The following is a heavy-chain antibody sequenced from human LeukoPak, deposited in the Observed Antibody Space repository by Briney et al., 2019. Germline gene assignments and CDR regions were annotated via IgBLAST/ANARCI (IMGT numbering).Heavy chain of an antibody. CDR2: LIPNSGDT. V-gene: IGHV1-2*06. Sequence: ASVKVSCKASGYNFIGYYMHWVRQAPGQGLEWMGRLIPNSGDTAYGQKFQGRVAVTRDTSINTVYMELSRLTFDDTAVYYSAREDSYGYFDHWGQGTRVTVSS. J-gene: IGHJ4*02. CDR3: AREDSYGYFDH. CDR1: GYNFIGYY. D-gene: IGHD5-18*01.